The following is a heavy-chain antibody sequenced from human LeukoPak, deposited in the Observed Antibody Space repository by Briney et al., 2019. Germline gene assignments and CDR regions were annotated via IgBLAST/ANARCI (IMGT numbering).Heavy chain of an antibody. D-gene: IGHD6-13*01. CDR2: IYHSGST. CDR3: ASNSSWFEY. J-gene: IGHJ4*02. CDR1: GGSISSGGYS. Sequence: SETLSLTCAVSGGSISSGGYSWSWIRQPPGKGLEWIGYIYHSGSTYYNPSLKSRVTMSVDKSKNQFPLKLSSVTAADTAVYYCASNSSWFEYWGQGTLVTVSS. V-gene: IGHV4-30-2*01.